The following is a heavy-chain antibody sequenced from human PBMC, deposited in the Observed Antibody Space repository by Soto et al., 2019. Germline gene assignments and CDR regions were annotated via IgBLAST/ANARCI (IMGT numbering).Heavy chain of an antibody. CDR1: VFTFSDYA. V-gene: IGHV3-23*01. CDR3: AKDANSGSPWYYYGTAV. J-gene: IGHJ6*02. CDR2: ISGSGRST. D-gene: IGHD1-26*01. Sequence: GSLRLSCAASVFTFSDYALSWVRQAPGKGLEWVSTISGSGRSTYYADSVKGRFTISRDNSKNTLYLQMHSLRAEDTAVYKCAKDANSGSPWYYYGTAVRGQGTTVTV.